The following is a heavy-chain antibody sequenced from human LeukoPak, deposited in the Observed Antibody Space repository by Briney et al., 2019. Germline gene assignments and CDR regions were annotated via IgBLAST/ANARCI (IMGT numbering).Heavy chain of an antibody. CDR2: ISSSSYM. J-gene: IGHJ4*02. D-gene: IGHD2-2*01. Sequence: PGRSLRLSCAASGFTFSSYSMHWVPQAPGKGLEWVSSISSSSYMYYADSVKGRFTISIDNAKNSLYLQMNSLSAEDTAVYYCARDGLSFDYWGQGTLVTVSS. CDR1: GFTFSSYS. V-gene: IGHV3-21*01. CDR3: ARDGLSFDY.